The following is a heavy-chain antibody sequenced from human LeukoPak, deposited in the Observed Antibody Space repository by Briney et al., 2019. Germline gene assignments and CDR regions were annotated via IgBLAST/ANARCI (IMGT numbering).Heavy chain of an antibody. CDR3: ATGYSSGWGAFDI. CDR1: GYSFSSYW. CDR2: IYPGDSDT. V-gene: IGHV5-51*01. D-gene: IGHD6-19*01. Sequence: GESLKISCKGSGYSFSSYWIGWVRPMLGKGLEWMGIIYPGDSDTTYSPSFQGQVTISADKSTSTAYLQWSSLKASDTAIYYCATGYSSGWGAFDIWGQGTMVSVSS. J-gene: IGHJ3*02.